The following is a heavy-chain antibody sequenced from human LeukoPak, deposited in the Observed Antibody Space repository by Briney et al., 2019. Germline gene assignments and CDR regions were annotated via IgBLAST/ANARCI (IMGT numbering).Heavy chain of an antibody. CDR3: ARGIGSWLGDYFDY. CDR1: GYTFTGYY. D-gene: IGHD6-13*01. Sequence: GASVKVSCKASGYTFTGYYMHWVRQAPGQGLEWMGWINPNSGGTNYAQKFQGRVTMTRDTSISTAYMELSRLRSDDTAVYYRARGIGSWLGDYFDYWGQGTLVTVSS. CDR2: INPNSGGT. J-gene: IGHJ4*02. V-gene: IGHV1-2*02.